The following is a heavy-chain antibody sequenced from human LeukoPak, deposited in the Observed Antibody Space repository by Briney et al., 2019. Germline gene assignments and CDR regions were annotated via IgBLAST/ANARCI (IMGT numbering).Heavy chain of an antibody. V-gene: IGHV5-51*01. CDR1: GYKFGNYW. D-gene: IGHD3-3*01. CDR2: IYGDDFDT. J-gene: IGHJ5*01. Sequence: GESLKISCQTSGYKFGNYWIGWVRQKPGQGLEWMGIIYGDDFDTRYSPSFQGHVTISADKSETTAYLQWQSLEASDTGIYYCARSEWLLPQGGFDFWGQGTRVVVSS. CDR3: ARSEWLLPQGGFDF.